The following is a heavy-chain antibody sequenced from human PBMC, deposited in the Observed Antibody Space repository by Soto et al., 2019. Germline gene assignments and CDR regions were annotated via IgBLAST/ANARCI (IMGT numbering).Heavy chain of an antibody. CDR1: GFTFSSYG. D-gene: IGHD1-26*01. V-gene: IGHV3-30*18. CDR3: AKDWLIQGGATPDAFDI. J-gene: IGHJ3*02. Sequence: QVQLVESGGGVVQPGRSLRLSCAASGFTFSSYGMHWVRQAPGKGLEWVAVISYDGSNKYYADSVKGRFTISRDNSKNTLYLQMNSLRAEDTAVYYCAKDWLIQGGATPDAFDIWGQGTMVTVSS. CDR2: ISYDGSNK.